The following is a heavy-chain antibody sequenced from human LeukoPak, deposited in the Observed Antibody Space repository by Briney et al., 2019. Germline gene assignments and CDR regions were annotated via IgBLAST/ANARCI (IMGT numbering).Heavy chain of an antibody. CDR1: GYTFTSYG. J-gene: IGHJ3*02. CDR2: ISAYNGNT. D-gene: IGHD2/OR15-2a*01. Sequence: ASVKVSCKASGYTFTSYGISGGRQAPGQGLEGMGWISAYNGNTNYAQKLQGRVTMNTDTSTSTAYMELRSLRSDDTAVYYCARDGFNAFDAFDIWGQGTMVTVSS. V-gene: IGHV1-18*01. CDR3: ARDGFNAFDAFDI.